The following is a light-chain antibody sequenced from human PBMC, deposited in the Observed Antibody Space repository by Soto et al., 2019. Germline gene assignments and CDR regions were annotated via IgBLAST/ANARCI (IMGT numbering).Light chain of an antibody. J-gene: IGKJ1*01. CDR1: QSLTRN. CDR3: QHYVTSLTT. CDR2: GAS. Sequence: EIVLTQSPGALSLSPGERATLSCRASQSLTRNLAWYQQKPGQAPRLLIYGASTRATGIPARFSGSGSGTEFTLTISRLEPEDFAVYYCQHYVTSLTTFGQGTKVDIK. V-gene: IGKV3-20*01.